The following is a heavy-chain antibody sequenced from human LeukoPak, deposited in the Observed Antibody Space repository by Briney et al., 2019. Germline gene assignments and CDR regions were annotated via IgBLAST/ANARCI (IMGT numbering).Heavy chain of an antibody. D-gene: IGHD6-13*01. J-gene: IGHJ4*02. CDR3: ARHPEYSSSWFDY. CDR1: GGSIRSYY. V-gene: IGHV4-59*08. Sequence: SETLSLTCTVSGGSIRSYYWSWIRQPPGKGLEWIGYIYYSGSTNYNPSLKSRVTISVDTSKNQFSLKLRSVTAADTAVYYCARHPEYSSSWFDYWGQGTRVTVSS. CDR2: IYYSGST.